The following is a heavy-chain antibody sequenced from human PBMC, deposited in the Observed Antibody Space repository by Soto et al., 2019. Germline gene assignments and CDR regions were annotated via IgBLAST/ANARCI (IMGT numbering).Heavy chain of an antibody. J-gene: IGHJ6*01. Sequence: GASVKVSCKASGYTFTGYYMHWVRQSPGQGLESMGLINPNSGGTNYAQKFQGRVTMTRDTSISTAYMELSRLRSDDTAVYYCARADWDYYGMDVWGQGSTVNLSS. CDR2: INPNSGGT. D-gene: IGHD3-9*01. CDR1: GYTFTGYY. CDR3: ARADWDYYGMDV. V-gene: IGHV1-2*02.